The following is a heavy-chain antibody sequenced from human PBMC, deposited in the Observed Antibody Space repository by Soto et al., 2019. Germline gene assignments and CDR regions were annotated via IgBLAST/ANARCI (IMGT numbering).Heavy chain of an antibody. CDR3: ASMGYSSSWYLFDY. Sequence: SQTLSLTCAISGDNVSSNSAAWNWIRQSPSRGLEWLGRTYYRSKWYNDYAVSVKSRITVNPDTSKNQFSLQLNSVTPEDTAVYYCASMGYSSSWYLFDYWGQGTLVTVSS. J-gene: IGHJ4*02. CDR2: TYYRSKWYN. V-gene: IGHV6-1*01. CDR1: GDNVSSNSAA. D-gene: IGHD6-13*01.